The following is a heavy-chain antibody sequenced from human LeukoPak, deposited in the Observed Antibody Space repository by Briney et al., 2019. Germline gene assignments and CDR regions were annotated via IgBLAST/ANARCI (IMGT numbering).Heavy chain of an antibody. V-gene: IGHV3-21*01. CDR3: ARDSSTSRDAFDI. J-gene: IGHJ3*02. Sequence: PGRSLRLSCAASGFTFSSYSMNWVRQAPGKGLEWVSSISSSSSYIYYADSVKGRFTISRDNAKNSLYLQMNSLRAEDTAVYYCARDSSTSRDAFDIWGQGTMVTVSS. CDR1: GFTFSSYS. D-gene: IGHD2-2*01. CDR2: ISSSSSYI.